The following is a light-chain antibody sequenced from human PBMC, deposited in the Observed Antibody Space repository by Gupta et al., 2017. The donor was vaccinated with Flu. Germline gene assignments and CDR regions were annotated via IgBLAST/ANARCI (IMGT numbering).Light chain of an antibody. CDR1: QSVLYSSNNKNY. CDR3: QQEDSTPIT. Sequence: DIVMTQTPDSLAVSLGERATINCKSSQSVLYSSNNKNYLAWYQQKPGQPPKVLIYWASTRESGVPDRFSGSGSGTDFTLTISILQAEDVAVYYCQQEDSTPITFGQGTLLDIK. CDR2: WAS. J-gene: IGKJ5*01. V-gene: IGKV4-1*01.